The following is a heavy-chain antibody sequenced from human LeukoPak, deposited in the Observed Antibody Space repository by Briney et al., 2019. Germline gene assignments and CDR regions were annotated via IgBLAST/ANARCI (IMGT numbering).Heavy chain of an antibody. CDR1: GYTFTSYG. J-gene: IGHJ4*02. Sequence: ASVKVSCKASGYTFTSYGISWVRQAPGQGLEWMGWISPYNGNTNYAQNLQGRVTMTTDTATSTAYMELRSLRSDDTAVYYCARDCDRSGYYCYWGQGTLVTVSS. V-gene: IGHV1-18*01. CDR2: ISPYNGNT. CDR3: ARDCDRSGYYCY. D-gene: IGHD3-22*01.